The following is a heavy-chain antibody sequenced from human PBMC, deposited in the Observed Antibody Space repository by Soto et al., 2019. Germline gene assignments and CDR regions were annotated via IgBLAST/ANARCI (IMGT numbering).Heavy chain of an antibody. CDR3: AAPDHGDYWYFDL. CDR1: GFPFSRSA. D-gene: IGHD4-17*01. CDR2: MVVGSGNT. J-gene: IGHJ2*01. V-gene: IGHV1-58*01. Sequence: QMQLVQSGPEVKKPGTSVKVSCKASGFPFSRSAVQWVRQARGQRLEWIGGMVVGSGNTKYAQKVHQRXXITRDMSTSTAYMELSSLRSADTAVYYCAAPDHGDYWYFDLWGRGNVVTVSS.